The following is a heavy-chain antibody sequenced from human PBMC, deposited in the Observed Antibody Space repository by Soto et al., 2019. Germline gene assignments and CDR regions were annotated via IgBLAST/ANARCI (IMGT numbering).Heavy chain of an antibody. J-gene: IGHJ5*02. V-gene: IGHV4-39*01. CDR1: GGSISSSSYY. CDR2: IYYSGST. D-gene: IGHD3-9*01. CDR3: ARRLKRDILTGYYTGPGWFDP. Sequence: QLQLQESGPGLVKPSETLSLTCTVSGGSISSSSYYWGWIRQPPGKGLEWIGSIYYSGSTYYNPSLKSRVTISVDTSKNQFSLKLSSVTAADTAVYYCARRLKRDILTGYYTGPGWFDPWGQGTLVTVSS.